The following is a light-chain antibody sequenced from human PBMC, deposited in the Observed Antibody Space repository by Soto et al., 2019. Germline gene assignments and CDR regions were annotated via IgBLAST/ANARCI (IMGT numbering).Light chain of an antibody. CDR3: HQYGYSPNT. CDR1: RSVSSRY. Sequence: EIVLTQSPGTLSLSPGERATLSCRASRSVSSRYLAWYQQKAGQPPRLLTSGASSRATGIPDRFSGSGSGTDFTLIISRLEPEDFAMYYCHQYGYSPNTFGQGTKVEIK. CDR2: GAS. V-gene: IGKV3-20*01. J-gene: IGKJ2*01.